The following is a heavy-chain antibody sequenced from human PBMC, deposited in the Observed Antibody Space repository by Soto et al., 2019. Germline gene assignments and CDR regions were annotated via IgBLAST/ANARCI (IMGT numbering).Heavy chain of an antibody. V-gene: IGHV3-15*01. D-gene: IGHD2-2*01. J-gene: IGHJ4*02. CDR2: IKSKTDGGTT. CDR1: GFTFSNAW. Sequence: PGGSLRLSCAASGFTFSNAWMSWVRQAPGKGLEWVGRIKSKTDGGTTDYAAPVKGRFTISRDDSKNTLYLQMNSLKTEDTAVYYCTTPYCSSTSCYDFYFDYWGQGTLVTVSS. CDR3: TTPYCSSTSCYDFYFDY.